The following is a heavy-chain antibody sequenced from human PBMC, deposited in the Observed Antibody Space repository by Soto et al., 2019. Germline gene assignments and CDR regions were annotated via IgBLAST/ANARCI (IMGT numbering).Heavy chain of an antibody. Sequence: EVQLVESGGGLVKPGGSLRLSCAASGFTFSSYSMNWVRQAPGKGLEWVSSISSSSSYIYYADSVKGRFTISRDNAKNSLYLQMNSLRAEDTAVYYCARGAERRVFTFGGVSPLYYFDYWGQGTLVTVSS. CDR2: ISSSSSYI. D-gene: IGHD3-16*01. CDR3: ARGAERRVFTFGGVSPLYYFDY. CDR1: GFTFSSYS. J-gene: IGHJ4*02. V-gene: IGHV3-21*01.